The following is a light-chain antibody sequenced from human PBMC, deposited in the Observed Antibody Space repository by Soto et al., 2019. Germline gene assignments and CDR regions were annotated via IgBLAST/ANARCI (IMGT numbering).Light chain of an antibody. CDR2: GND. CDR1: SSNIGSHT. V-gene: IGLV1-44*01. J-gene: IGLJ7*01. CDR3: AVWDDSLNGGV. Sequence: QPVLTQPPSASGTPGQRVTISCSGSSSNIGSHTVHWYQQLPGAAPKLLIYGNDQRPSGVPDRFSGSRSGTSASLAISGLQSEDEADYYCAVWDDSLNGGVFGGGTQLTVL.